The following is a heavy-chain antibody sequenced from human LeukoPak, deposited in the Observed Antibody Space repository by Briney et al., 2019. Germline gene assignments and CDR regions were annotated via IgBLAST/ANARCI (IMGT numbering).Heavy chain of an antibody. D-gene: IGHD3-16*02. CDR2: ISSSSSYI. CDR3: ASGTSDYVWGSYRA. V-gene: IGHV3-21*01. J-gene: IGHJ5*02. CDR1: GFTFNSYS. Sequence: GGSLRLSCAASGFTFNSYSMNLVRQAPGKGLEGVSSISSSSSYIYYAGSVKGRFTISRDNAKNSLYLQMNSLRAEDTAVYYCASGTSDYVWGSYRAWGQGTLVTVSS.